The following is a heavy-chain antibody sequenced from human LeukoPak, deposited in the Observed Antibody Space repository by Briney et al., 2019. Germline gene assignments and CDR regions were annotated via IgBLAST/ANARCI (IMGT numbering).Heavy chain of an antibody. CDR2: SDLEDAET. J-gene: IGHJ6*02. Sequence: GASVKVPCKVSGDSLTDLSMHWVRQAPGKGLEWMGGSDLEDAETVYAQKFEDRLIVTEDTSTGTAYMELRSLTSEDTALYYCATGASTAMCGLDVWGQGTTVTVSS. V-gene: IGHV1-24*01. D-gene: IGHD2-2*01. CDR3: ATGASTAMCGLDV. CDR1: GDSLTDLS.